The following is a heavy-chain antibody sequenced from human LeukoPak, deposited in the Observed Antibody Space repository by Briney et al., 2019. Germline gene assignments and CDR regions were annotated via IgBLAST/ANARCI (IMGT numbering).Heavy chain of an antibody. CDR1: GGSISSSNW. Sequence: SETLSLTCAVSGGSISSSNWWSWVRQPPGKGLEWIGEIYHSGSTNYNPSLKSRVTMSVDTSKNQFSLKLSSVTAADTAVYYCARNRGVKQWLVRLRAFDIWGQGTMVTVSS. CDR2: IYHSGST. V-gene: IGHV4-4*02. CDR3: ARNRGVKQWLVRLRAFDI. D-gene: IGHD6-19*01. J-gene: IGHJ3*02.